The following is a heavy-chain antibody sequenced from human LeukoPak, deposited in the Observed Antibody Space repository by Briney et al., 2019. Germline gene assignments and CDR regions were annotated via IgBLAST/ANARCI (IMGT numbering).Heavy chain of an antibody. J-gene: IGHJ5*02. Sequence: ASVKVSCKASGYTFTGYYMHWVRQAPGQGLEWMGRINPNSGGTNYAQKFQGRVTMTEDTSTDTAYMELSSLRSEDTAVYYCATNYCSGGSCYPNWFDPWGQGTLVTVSS. V-gene: IGHV1-2*06. CDR2: INPNSGGT. CDR1: GYTFTGYY. CDR3: ATNYCSGGSCYPNWFDP. D-gene: IGHD2-15*01.